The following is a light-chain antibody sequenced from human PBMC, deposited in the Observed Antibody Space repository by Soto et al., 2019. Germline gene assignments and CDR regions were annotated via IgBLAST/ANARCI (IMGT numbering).Light chain of an antibody. V-gene: IGKV1-5*01. CDR3: QQYNSYSSWT. CDR1: QSISSW. J-gene: IGKJ1*01. Sequence: DIQMTQSPSTLSASVGDRVTITXRASQSISSWLAWYQQKPGKAPKLLIYDASSLESGVPSRFSGSGSGTEFTLTISSLQPDDFATYYCQQYNSYSSWTFGQGTKVDIK. CDR2: DAS.